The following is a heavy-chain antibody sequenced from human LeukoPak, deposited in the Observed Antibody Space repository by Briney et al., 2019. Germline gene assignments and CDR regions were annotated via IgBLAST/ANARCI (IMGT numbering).Heavy chain of an antibody. Sequence: PGGSLRLSCAASGFTFSSYSMNWVRQAPGKGLEWVSSISSSSSYIYYADSVKGRFTISRDNSKNTLYLQMNSLRAGDTAVYYCAKASGWYGYYFDYWGQGTLVTVSS. V-gene: IGHV3-21*04. D-gene: IGHD6-19*01. J-gene: IGHJ4*02. CDR3: AKASGWYGYYFDY. CDR1: GFTFSSYS. CDR2: ISSSSSYI.